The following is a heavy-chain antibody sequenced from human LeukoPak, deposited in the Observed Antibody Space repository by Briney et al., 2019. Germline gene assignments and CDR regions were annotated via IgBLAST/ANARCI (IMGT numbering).Heavy chain of an antibody. J-gene: IGHJ4*02. CDR3: IKDTIFTVDSFDY. D-gene: IGHD3-3*01. Sequence: ASVNVSCKVSGYILTEISMHWVRQAAGKGLEWMGGFDPEDGETIYAQKFQGRVTMTEDTSTDTAYMELNSLRAEDTAVYYCIKDTIFTVDSFDYWGQGTLVTVSS. V-gene: IGHV1-24*01. CDR1: GYILTEIS. CDR2: FDPEDGET.